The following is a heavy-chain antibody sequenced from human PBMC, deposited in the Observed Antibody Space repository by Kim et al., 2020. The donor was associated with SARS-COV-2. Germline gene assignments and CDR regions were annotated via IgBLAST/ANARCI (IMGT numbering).Heavy chain of an antibody. J-gene: IGHJ6*02. Sequence: GRFTISRDGSKNTAYLQMNSLKTEDTAVYYCTSLKYYYDSSGYRDYGMDVWGQGTTVTVSS. D-gene: IGHD3-22*01. CDR3: TSLKYYYDSSGYRDYGMDV. V-gene: IGHV3-73*01.